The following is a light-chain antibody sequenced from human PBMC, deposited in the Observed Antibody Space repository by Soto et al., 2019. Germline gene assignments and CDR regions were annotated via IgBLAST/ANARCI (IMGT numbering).Light chain of an antibody. CDR1: QSVGSNY. CDR3: QHYGASPIT. V-gene: IGKV3-20*01. Sequence: EIVLTQSPGTLSLSPGERATLYCRASQSVGSNYLAWYQQKPGQPPKLLIFGASNRATDIPARFSGGGSGTDFTLTISRLEPDGFALYYCQHYGASPITFGQGTRLEIK. J-gene: IGKJ5*01. CDR2: GAS.